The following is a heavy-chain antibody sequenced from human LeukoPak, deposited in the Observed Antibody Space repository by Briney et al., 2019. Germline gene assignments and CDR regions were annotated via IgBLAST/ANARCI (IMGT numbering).Heavy chain of an antibody. D-gene: IGHD3-9*01. CDR2: ISFDGNNK. CDR1: GFTFSSYA. V-gene: IGHV3-30-3*01. J-gene: IGHJ3*02. Sequence: GGSLRLSCAASGFTFSSYAMHWVRQAPGKGLEWVAIISFDGNNKYYADSVKGRFTISRDNSKNTLYLQMNSLRAEDTAVYYCARDRLKQYYNILTGYSYDAFDIWGQGTMVTVSS. CDR3: ARDRLKQYYNILTGYSYDAFDI.